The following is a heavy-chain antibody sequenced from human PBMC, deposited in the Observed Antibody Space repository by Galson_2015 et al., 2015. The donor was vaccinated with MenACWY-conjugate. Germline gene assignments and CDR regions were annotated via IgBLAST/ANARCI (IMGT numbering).Heavy chain of an antibody. V-gene: IGHV5-51*01. CDR3: ARHPPGGRGMDV. J-gene: IGHJ6*02. D-gene: IGHD1-26*01. Sequence: QSGAEVKKPGESLQISCKGSGYSFTNYWIAWVRQMPGKGLEWVGLISPIDSKTRYSPAFEGRVTISADNSITTAYLQWNSLQASDTAMYYCARHPPGGRGMDVWGQGTTVTVSS. CDR1: GYSFTNYW. CDR2: ISPIDSKT.